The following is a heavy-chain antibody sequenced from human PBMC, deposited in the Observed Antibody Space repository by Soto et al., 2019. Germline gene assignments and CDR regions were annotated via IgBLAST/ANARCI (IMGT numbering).Heavy chain of an antibody. CDR1: GFTFSSYA. Sequence: VGSLRLSCAASGFTFSSYAMSWVRQAPGKGLEWVSAISGSGGSTYYADSVKGRFTISRDNSKNTLYLQMNSLRAEDTAVYYCAKDPSSYGDDNWFDPWGQGTLVTVSS. D-gene: IGHD4-17*01. CDR2: ISGSGGST. J-gene: IGHJ5*02. V-gene: IGHV3-23*01. CDR3: AKDPSSYGDDNWFDP.